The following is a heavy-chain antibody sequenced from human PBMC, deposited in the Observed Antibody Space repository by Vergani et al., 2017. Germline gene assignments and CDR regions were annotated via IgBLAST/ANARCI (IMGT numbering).Heavy chain of an antibody. Sequence: QVQLQESGPGLVKTSQTLSLTCAVSGASIMKRGGYYWTWIRQPAGKGLEWIGRIYYTGSTNYNPTLESRVTMSVDTSKNQFSLNLRSVSAADTAVYFCARVMYRDEASTGYRLEGMDIWGQGTTVTISS. CDR3: ARVMYRDEASTGYRLEGMDI. V-gene: IGHV4-61*02. CDR2: IYYTGST. J-gene: IGHJ6*02. CDR1: GASIMKRGGYY. D-gene: IGHD3-9*01.